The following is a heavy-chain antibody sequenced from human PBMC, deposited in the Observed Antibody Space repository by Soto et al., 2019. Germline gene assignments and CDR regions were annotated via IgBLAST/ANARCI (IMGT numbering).Heavy chain of an antibody. CDR1: GGTFSSYA. J-gene: IGHJ4*02. CDR3: ARVRVWGGATTGYFDY. V-gene: IGHV1-69*06. CDR2: IIPIFGTA. Sequence: GASVKVSCKASGGTFSSYAISWVRQAPGQGLEWMGGIIPIFGTANYAQKFQGRVTITADKSTSTAYMELSSLRSEDTAVYYCARVRVWGGATTGYFDYWGQGTLVTVSS. D-gene: IGHD1-26*01.